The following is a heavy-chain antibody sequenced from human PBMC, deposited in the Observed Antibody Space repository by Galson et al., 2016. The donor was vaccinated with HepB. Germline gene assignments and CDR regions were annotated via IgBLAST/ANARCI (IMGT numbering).Heavy chain of an antibody. CDR1: GFTFSSYS. Sequence: SLRLSCAASGFTFSSYSMNWVRQAPGKGLEWVSYFGRTGGIYYAESVKGRFIISRDNAKSSLYLQMNSLRVEDTAVYYCARDPHSLDYWGHGTLVTVSS. V-gene: IGHV3-21*06. CDR2: FGRTGGI. J-gene: IGHJ4*01. CDR3: ARDPHSLDY.